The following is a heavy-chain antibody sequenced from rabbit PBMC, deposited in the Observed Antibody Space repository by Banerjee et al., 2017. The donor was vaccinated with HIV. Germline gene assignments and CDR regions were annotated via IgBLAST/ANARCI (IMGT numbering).Heavy chain of an antibody. Sequence: QEQLVESGGGLVQPEGSLTLTCKASGFDLSSGYYMCWVRQSPGKGLEWIGCIYTRSGGSNYYENWAQGRFTISKTASTTVTLQMASLTSADTATHFCARNEYTGTAYDLWGQGTFVTVS. V-gene: IGHV1S45*01. CDR1: GFDLSSGYY. CDR3: ARNEYTGTAYDL. D-gene: IGHD7-1*01. CDR2: IYTRSGGSN. J-gene: IGHJ3*01.